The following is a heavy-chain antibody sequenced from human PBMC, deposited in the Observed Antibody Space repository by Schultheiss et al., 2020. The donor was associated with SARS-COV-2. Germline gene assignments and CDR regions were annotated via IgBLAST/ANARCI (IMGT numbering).Heavy chain of an antibody. CDR1: GGSISSYY. CDR3: ARARKNSSGPAPTGN. Sequence: SQTLSLTCTVSGGSISSYYWSWIRQPPGKGLEWIGYIYYSGSTNYNPSLKSRVTISVDTSKNQFSLKLSSVTAADTAVYYCARARKNSSGPAPTGNWGQGTLVTVSS. CDR2: IYYSGST. V-gene: IGHV4-59*01. J-gene: IGHJ4*02. D-gene: IGHD3-22*01.